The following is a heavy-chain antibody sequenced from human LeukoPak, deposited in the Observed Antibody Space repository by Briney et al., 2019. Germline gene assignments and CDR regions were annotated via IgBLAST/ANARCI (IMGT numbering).Heavy chain of an antibody. V-gene: IGHV3-30-3*01. D-gene: IGHD3-10*01. J-gene: IGHJ4*02. CDR2: ISYDGSNK. Sequence: GGSLSLSCAASGFTFSSYAMHWVRQAPGKGLEWVAVISYDGSNKYYADSVKGRFTISRDNSKNTLYLQMNSLRAEDTAVYYCARAGSGSYSDPLHYWGQGTLVTVSS. CDR3: ARAGSGSYSDPLHY. CDR1: GFTFSSYA.